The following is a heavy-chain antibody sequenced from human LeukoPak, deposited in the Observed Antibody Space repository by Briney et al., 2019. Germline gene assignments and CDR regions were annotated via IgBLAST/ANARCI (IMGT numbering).Heavy chain of an antibody. D-gene: IGHD6-19*01. Sequence: MTSETLSLTCTVSGASISSSTYYWGWIRQPPGEGLEWIGYTYYSSSTYYNPSLKSRVTISVDTSKNQFSLMLNSVTAADTAVYYCATPGRIAVAGQFDYWGQGTLVAVSS. J-gene: IGHJ4*02. CDR2: TYYSSST. CDR3: ATPGRIAVAGQFDY. V-gene: IGHV4-39*01. CDR1: GASISSSTYY.